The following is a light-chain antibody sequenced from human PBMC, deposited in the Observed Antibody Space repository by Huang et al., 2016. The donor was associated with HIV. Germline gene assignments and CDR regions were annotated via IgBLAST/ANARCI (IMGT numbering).Light chain of an antibody. Sequence: ELVLTQSPGTLSLSPGERATLSCRASQSVRSSSLAWYQQKPGQSPRLLIFGASNRATAIPDRFSGSGSATDFTLTISRLEPEDFAVYYCQQYGSSPLTFGGGTKVEIK. CDR1: QSVRSSS. CDR2: GAS. CDR3: QQYGSSPLT. J-gene: IGKJ4*01. V-gene: IGKV3-20*01.